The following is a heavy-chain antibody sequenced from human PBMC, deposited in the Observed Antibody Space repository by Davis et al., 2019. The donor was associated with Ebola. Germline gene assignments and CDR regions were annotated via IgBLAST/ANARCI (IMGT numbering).Heavy chain of an antibody. Sequence: MPSETLSLTCTVSGGSISSYYWSWIRQPPGKGLEWIGYIYYSGSTNYNPSLKSRVTISVDTSKNQFSLKLSSVTAADTAVYYGARVLLLGSMDAGGQGTTVTFPS. CDR2: IYYSGST. J-gene: IGHJ6*02. CDR1: GGSISSYY. V-gene: IGHV4-59*01. D-gene: IGHD3-10*01. CDR3: ARVLLLGSMDA.